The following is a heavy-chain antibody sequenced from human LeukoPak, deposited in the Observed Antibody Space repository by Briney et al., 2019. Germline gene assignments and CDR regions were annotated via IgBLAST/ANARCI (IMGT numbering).Heavy chain of an antibody. D-gene: IGHD2-2*02. Sequence: ASVKVSCKASGYTFTGYYMHWVRQAPGQGLEWMGRINPNSGGTNYAQKFQGRVTMTRDTSISTAYMELSRLRSDDTAVYYCARATATIPSAFDCWGQGTLVTVSS. J-gene: IGHJ4*02. CDR2: INPNSGGT. V-gene: IGHV1-2*06. CDR3: ARATATIPSAFDC. CDR1: GYTFTGYY.